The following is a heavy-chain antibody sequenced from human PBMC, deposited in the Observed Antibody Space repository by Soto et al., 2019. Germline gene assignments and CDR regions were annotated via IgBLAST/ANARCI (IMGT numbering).Heavy chain of an antibody. CDR1: GTSIRGYY. CDR2: IYYTGTT. CDR3: AREVSSFGSNHFDS. V-gene: IGHV4-59*01. D-gene: IGHD3-10*01. Sequence: SETLSLTCSVSGTSIRGYYWTWIRQPPGKGLEWIGYIYYTGTTKYNPSLKSRVTISVDTSKNQFSLRLNSVTAADAAVYYCAREVSSFGSNHFDSWGQGALVTVSS. J-gene: IGHJ4*02.